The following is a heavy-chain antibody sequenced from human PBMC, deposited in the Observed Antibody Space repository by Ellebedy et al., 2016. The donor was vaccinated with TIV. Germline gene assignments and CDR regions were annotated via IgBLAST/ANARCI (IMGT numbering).Heavy chain of an antibody. Sequence: ASVKVSCKASGYTFTSYFLYWVRQAPGQGLEWMGIINPTSGNSNFAQKFQGRVTVTRDTSTSTVYMELSSLRSEATAVYYCARGDNYFYDSSGYYYSYWGQGTLVTVSS. V-gene: IGHV1-46*01. CDR3: ARGDNYFYDSSGYYYSY. D-gene: IGHD3-22*01. CDR1: GYTFTSYF. CDR2: INPTSGNS. J-gene: IGHJ4*02.